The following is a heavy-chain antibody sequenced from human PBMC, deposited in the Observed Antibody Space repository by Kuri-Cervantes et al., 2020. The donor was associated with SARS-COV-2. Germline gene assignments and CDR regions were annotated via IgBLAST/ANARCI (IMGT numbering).Heavy chain of an antibody. CDR2: INHSGST. J-gene: IGHJ3*02. Sequence: SETLSLTCAVYGGSFSGYYWSWIRQPPGKGLEWVGEINHSGSTNYNPTLNSRVTISVDTSKNQFSLKLSCVTAAATAVYYCARAARMPFFGVVMAFDIWGQGTMVTVSS. V-gene: IGHV4-34*01. CDR1: GGSFSGYY. CDR3: ARAARMPFFGVVMAFDI. D-gene: IGHD3-3*01.